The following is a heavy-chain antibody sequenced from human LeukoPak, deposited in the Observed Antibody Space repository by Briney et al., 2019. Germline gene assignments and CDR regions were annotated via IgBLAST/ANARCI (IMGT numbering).Heavy chain of an antibody. CDR3: AIVVVTQHIDY. CDR2: LIPISGTA. J-gene: IGHJ4*02. D-gene: IGHD2-21*02. CDR1: GGTFSSYA. V-gene: IGHV1-69*05. Sequence: SVKVSCKASGGTFSSYAIIWVRQAPGQGLEWMGRLIPISGTANYAQKFQGRVTITTDESTSTAYMELSSLRSEDTAVYYCAIVVVTQHIDYWGQGTLVTVSS.